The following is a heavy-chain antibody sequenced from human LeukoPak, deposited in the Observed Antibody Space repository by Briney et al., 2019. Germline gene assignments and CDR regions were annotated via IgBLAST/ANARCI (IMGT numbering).Heavy chain of an antibody. D-gene: IGHD6-19*01. CDR3: ARDALGSSSGWYCYYYGMDV. Sequence: HSQTLSLICAISGDSVSSNSAAWNWIRQSPSRGLEWLGRTYYRSKWYNDYAVSVKSRITINPDTSKNQFSLQLNSVTPEDTAVYYCARDALGSSSGWYCYYYGMDVWGQGTTVTVSS. V-gene: IGHV6-1*01. J-gene: IGHJ6*02. CDR2: TYYRSKWYN. CDR1: GDSVSSNSAA.